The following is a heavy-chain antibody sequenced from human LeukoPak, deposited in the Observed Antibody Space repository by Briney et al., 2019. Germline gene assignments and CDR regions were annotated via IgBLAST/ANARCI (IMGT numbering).Heavy chain of an antibody. D-gene: IGHD1-26*01. Sequence: PGRSLRLSCAASGFTFSSYAMHWVRQAPGRGLEWVASIKQDGSEKYYVDSVKGRFSISRDNAKNSLYLQMNSLTADDTAVYYCARERWDLISNKYYYYGLDVWGQGTTVTVSS. V-gene: IGHV3-7*03. CDR3: ARERWDLISNKYYYYGLDV. J-gene: IGHJ6*02. CDR1: GFTFSSYA. CDR2: IKQDGSEK.